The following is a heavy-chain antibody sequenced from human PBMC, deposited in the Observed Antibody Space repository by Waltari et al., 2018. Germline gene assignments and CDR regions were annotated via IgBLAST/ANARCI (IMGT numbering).Heavy chain of an antibody. D-gene: IGHD4-4*01. J-gene: IGHJ4*02. V-gene: IGHV1-8*01. CDR2: MNPNSGNT. CDR3: ATHGLQPPFDY. Sequence: QVQLVQSGAEVKKPGASVTVSCTDSGYTFTSYALNCVRQATGQGLEWMGWMNPNSGNTGYAQKFQGRVTMTRNTSISTAYMELSSLRSEDTAVYYCATHGLQPPFDYWGQGTLVTVSS. CDR1: GYTFTSYA.